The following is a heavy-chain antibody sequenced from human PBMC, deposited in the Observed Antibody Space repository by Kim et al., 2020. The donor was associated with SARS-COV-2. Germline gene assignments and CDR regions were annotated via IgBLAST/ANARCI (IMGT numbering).Heavy chain of an antibody. CDR3: ARDVGLVRAPIGSDY. V-gene: IGHV1-46*01. CDR2: INPSRGST. CDR1: GYTFTTSY. J-gene: IGHJ4*01. Sequence: ASVKVSCKASGYTFTTSYMNWVRQAPGQGLEWMGRINPSRGSTSYAQNFQGRVTITRDTSTSTAYMELSSLRSEDTAMYYCARDVGLVRAPIGSDYW. D-gene: IGHD1-26*01.